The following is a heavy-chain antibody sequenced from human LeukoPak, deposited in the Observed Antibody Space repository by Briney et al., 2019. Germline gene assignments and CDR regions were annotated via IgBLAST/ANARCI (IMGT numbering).Heavy chain of an antibody. V-gene: IGHV3-30-3*01. CDR1: GFTFSSYA. CDR3: ARGTSY. CDR2: ISYGGSNK. J-gene: IGHJ4*02. Sequence: GGSLRLSCATSGFTFSSYAMHWVRQAPGKGLEWVAVISYGGSNKYYADSVKGRFTISRDNSKNTLYLQMNSLRAEDTAVYYCARGTSYWGQGTLVTVSS. D-gene: IGHD2-2*01.